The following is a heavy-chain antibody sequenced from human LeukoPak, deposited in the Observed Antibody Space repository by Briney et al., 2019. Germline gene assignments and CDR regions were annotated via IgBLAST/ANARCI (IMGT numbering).Heavy chain of an antibody. D-gene: IGHD5-24*01. J-gene: IGHJ4*02. CDR3: ASADGYNYDY. V-gene: IGHV1-69*04. CDR2: IIPILGIA. CDR1: GGTFSSYA. Sequence: SVKVSCKASGGTFSSYAISWVRQAPGQGLEWMGRIIPILGIANYAQKFQGRVTITADKSASTAYMELSSLRSEDTAVYYCASADGYNYDYWGQGTLVTVSS.